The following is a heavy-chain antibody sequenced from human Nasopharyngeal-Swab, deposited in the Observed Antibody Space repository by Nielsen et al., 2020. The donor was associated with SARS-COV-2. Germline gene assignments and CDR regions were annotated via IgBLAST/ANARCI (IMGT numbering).Heavy chain of an antibody. Sequence: GESLKISCAASGFTFSSYSMNWVRQAPGKGLEWVSYISSSSSTIYYADSVKGRFTISRDNAKNSLYLQMNSLRAEDTAVYYCARDQTTVTTFYGMDVWGQGTTVTVSS. J-gene: IGHJ6*02. D-gene: IGHD4-17*01. V-gene: IGHV3-48*01. CDR1: GFTFSSYS. CDR2: ISSSSSTI. CDR3: ARDQTTVTTFYGMDV.